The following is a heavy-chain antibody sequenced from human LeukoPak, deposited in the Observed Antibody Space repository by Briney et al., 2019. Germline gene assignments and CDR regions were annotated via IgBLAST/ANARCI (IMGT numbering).Heavy chain of an antibody. Sequence: GGSLRLSCAASGFTLSNYWMTWVRQAPGKGLEWVSNINQDGSKIYYADSMTGRFTISRDTAKNSLYLQMNSLRVEDTAVYYCARAWAGSASYWGQGTLVTVSS. D-gene: IGHD6-19*01. CDR3: ARAWAGSASY. J-gene: IGHJ4*02. CDR1: GFTLSNYW. CDR2: INQDGSKI. V-gene: IGHV3-7*04.